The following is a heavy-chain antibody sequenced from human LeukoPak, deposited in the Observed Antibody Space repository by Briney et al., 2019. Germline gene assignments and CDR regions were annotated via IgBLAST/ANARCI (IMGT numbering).Heavy chain of an antibody. D-gene: IGHD4-23*01. CDR2: INTNTGNP. CDR3: ARGKGFGGYNYGMDV. J-gene: IGHJ6*04. V-gene: IGHV7-4-1*02. CDR1: GYTFTSYA. Sequence: ASVKVSCKASGYTFTSYAMNWVRQAPGQGLEWIGWINTNTGNPTYAQGFTGRFVFSLDTSVSTAYLQISSLKAEDTAVYYCARGKGFGGYNYGMDVWGKGTTITVSS.